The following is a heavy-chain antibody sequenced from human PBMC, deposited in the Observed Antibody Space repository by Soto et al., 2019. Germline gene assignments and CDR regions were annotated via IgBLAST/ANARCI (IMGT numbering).Heavy chain of an antibody. D-gene: IGHD2-15*01. V-gene: IGHV4-59*07. CDR3: ARQQYTVVTAFDV. CDR1: GDSITPYY. CDR2: VSYNGNT. Sequence: QVQLKESGPGLVKPADTLSLKCTVSGDSITPYYWSWIRQTPGGGLEWIGYVSYNGNTNYNPSLKSRVSISADTSKNEFSLKLTSLTAADAAIYFCARQQYTVVTAFDVWGQGTMVAVSS. J-gene: IGHJ3*01.